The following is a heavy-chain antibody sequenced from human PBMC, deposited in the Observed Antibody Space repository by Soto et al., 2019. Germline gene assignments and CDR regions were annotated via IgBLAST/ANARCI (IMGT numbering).Heavy chain of an antibody. CDR1: GYTFTSYD. CDR3: ARGGTTVTTPPSDY. Sequence: GASVKVSCKASGYTFTSYDINWVRQATGQGLEWMGWMNPNSGNTGHAQKFQGRVTMTRNTSISTAYMELSSLRSEDTAVYYCARGGTTVTTPPSDYWGQGTLVTVSS. V-gene: IGHV1-8*01. D-gene: IGHD4-17*01. CDR2: MNPNSGNT. J-gene: IGHJ4*02.